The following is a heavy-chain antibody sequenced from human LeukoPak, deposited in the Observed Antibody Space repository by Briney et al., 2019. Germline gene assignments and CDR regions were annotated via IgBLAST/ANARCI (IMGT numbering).Heavy chain of an antibody. Sequence: GGSLRLSCAASGFTFSSYAMSWVCQAPGKGLEWVSAISGSGGSTYYADSVKGRFTISRDNSKNTLYLQMNSLRAEDTAVYYCAKSRGYSYGAGWDYWGQGTLVTVSS. CDR1: GFTFSSYA. D-gene: IGHD5-18*01. V-gene: IGHV3-23*01. J-gene: IGHJ4*02. CDR2: ISGSGGST. CDR3: AKSRGYSYGAGWDY.